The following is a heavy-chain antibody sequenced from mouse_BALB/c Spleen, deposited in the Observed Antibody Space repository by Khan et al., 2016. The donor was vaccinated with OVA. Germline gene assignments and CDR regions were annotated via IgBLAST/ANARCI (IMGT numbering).Heavy chain of an antibody. Sequence: EVELVESGGGLVKPGGSLKLSCAASGFTFNNYAMSWVRQTPEKRLEWVATVSSGGSYTYYPDSVKGRFTISRDNAKNTLYLQMSSLRSEDTAMYNCARQGGIYDGPFDCWGQGTTLTVSS. D-gene: IGHD2-3*01. CDR1: GFTFNNYA. J-gene: IGHJ2*01. CDR3: ARQGGIYDGPFDC. CDR2: VSSGGSYT. V-gene: IGHV5-9-3*01.